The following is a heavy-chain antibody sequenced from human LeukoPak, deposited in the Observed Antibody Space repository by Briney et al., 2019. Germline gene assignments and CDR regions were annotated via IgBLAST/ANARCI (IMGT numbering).Heavy chain of an antibody. J-gene: IGHJ3*02. V-gene: IGHV1-2*06. Sequence: ASVKVSCKASGYTFTGYYMHWVRQAPGQGLEWMGRINPNSGGTNYAQKFQGRVTMTRDTSISTAYMELSRLRSDDTAVYYCARDLGYSGYDDDAFDIWGQGTMVTVSS. D-gene: IGHD5-12*01. CDR1: GYTFTGYY. CDR3: ARDLGYSGYDDDAFDI. CDR2: INPNSGGT.